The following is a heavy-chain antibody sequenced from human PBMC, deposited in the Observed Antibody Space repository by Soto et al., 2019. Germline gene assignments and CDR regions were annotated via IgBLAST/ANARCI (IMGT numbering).Heavy chain of an antibody. J-gene: IGHJ6*02. CDR1: GFSVSNNY. Sequence: PAGSLRLSCAASGFSVSNNYMNWVRQAPGKGLEWVSLIYSGGTTHYADSVKGRFTISRDNSKNTLYFQMNSLRAEDTAVYYCARGLDFWSGYYDQYYYGLDVWGQGTTVTVSS. CDR3: ARGLDFWSGYYDQYYYGLDV. CDR2: IYSGGTT. V-gene: IGHV3-53*01. D-gene: IGHD3-3*01.